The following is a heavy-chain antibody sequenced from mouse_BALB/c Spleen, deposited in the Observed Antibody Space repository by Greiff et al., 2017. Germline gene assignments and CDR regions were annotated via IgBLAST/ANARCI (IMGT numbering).Heavy chain of an antibody. J-gene: IGHJ4*01. Sequence: VKLMESGPGLVAPSQSLSITCTVSGFSLTDYGVSWIRQPPGKGLEWLGVIWGGGSTYYNSALKSRLSISKDNSKSQVFLKMNSLQTDDTAMYYCAKLDGYYYYAMDYWGQGTSVTVSS. CDR1: GFSLTDYG. CDR2: IWGGGST. CDR3: AKLDGYYYYAMDY. V-gene: IGHV2-6-5*01. D-gene: IGHD2-3*01.